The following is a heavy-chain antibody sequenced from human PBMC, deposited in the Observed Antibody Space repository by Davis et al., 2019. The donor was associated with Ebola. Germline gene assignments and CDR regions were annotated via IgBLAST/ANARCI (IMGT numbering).Heavy chain of an antibody. Sequence: SETLSLTCAVSGGSISSGGYSWSWIRQPPGKGLEWIGYIYHSGSTYYNPSLKSRVTISVDTSRNQFSLKLSSATAADTAVYYCARPWYSGTYYDAYDIWGQGTMVAVSS. J-gene: IGHJ3*02. CDR2: IYHSGST. CDR1: GGSISSGGYS. V-gene: IGHV4-30-2*01. D-gene: IGHD1-26*01. CDR3: ARPWYSGTYYDAYDI.